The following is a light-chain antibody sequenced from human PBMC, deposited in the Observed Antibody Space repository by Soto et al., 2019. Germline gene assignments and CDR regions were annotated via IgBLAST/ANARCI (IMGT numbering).Light chain of an antibody. CDR2: GNS. V-gene: IGLV1-40*01. CDR1: SSNIGAGYD. CDR3: QSYDSSLSGSQV. J-gene: IGLJ1*01. Sequence: QSALTQPPSVSWAPGQRVTISCTGSSSNIGAGYDVHWYQQLPGTAPNLLIYGNSNRPSGVPDRFSGSKSGTSASLAITGLQAEDEADYYCQSYDSSLSGSQVFGTGTKVTVL.